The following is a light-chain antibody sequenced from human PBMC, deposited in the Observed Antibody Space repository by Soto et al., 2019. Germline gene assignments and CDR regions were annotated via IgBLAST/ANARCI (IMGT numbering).Light chain of an antibody. CDR2: EAN. Sequence: QSALTQPASVSGSPGQSITISCTGTSNDIGGYNLVSWYQQHPGKAPKLIIFEANKRPSGVSDRFSGSRSGNTASLTISALHAEDEADYSCCSFAGGATFVFGGGTQLTVL. V-gene: IGLV2-23*02. CDR3: CSFAGGATFV. CDR1: SNDIGGYNL. J-gene: IGLJ2*01.